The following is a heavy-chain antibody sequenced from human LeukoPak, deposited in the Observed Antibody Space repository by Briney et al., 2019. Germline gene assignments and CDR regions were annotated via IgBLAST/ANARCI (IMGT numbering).Heavy chain of an antibody. D-gene: IGHD1-26*01. CDR1: GYTFTGYN. J-gene: IGHJ4*02. V-gene: IGHV1-2*02. Sequence: ASVKVSCTPSGYTFTGYNMHWVRQAPGQGLEWMGWINPNSGGTNYAQKFQGRVTMTRDTSISTAYMQLSRLRSDDTAVYYCATGAASYYGDWGQGTLVTVSS. CDR3: ATGAASYYGD. CDR2: INPNSGGT.